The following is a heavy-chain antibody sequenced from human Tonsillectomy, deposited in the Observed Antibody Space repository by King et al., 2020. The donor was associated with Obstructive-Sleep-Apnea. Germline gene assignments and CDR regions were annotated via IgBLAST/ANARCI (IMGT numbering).Heavy chain of an antibody. J-gene: IGHJ4*02. CDR1: GFTVSSKF. D-gene: IGHD3-3*01. CDR3: ASGADFSPFDY. CDR2: IFCVCST. V-gene: IGHV3-66*01. Sequence: VQLVESGGGFVQPGGSLRLSCAVSGFTVSSKFMNWGRQAPGKGLEWGSVIFCVCSTFSPDSVKGRGTISRDNSKNTLYLQMNSLRVEDTAVYYCASGADFSPFDYWGQGTLVTVSS.